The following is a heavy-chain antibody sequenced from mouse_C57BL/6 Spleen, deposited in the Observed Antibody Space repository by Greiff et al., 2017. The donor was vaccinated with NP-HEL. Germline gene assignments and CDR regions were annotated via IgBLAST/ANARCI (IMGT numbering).Heavy chain of an antibody. CDR1: GYAFSSSW. CDR3: AGDMDY. V-gene: IGHV1-82*01. J-gene: IGHJ4*01. Sequence: LQESGPELVKPGASVKISCKASGYAFSSSWMNWVKQRPGKGLEWIGRIYPGDGDTNYNGKLKGKATLTADKSSSTAYMQLSSLTSEDSAVYFCAGDMDYWGQGTSVTVSS. CDR2: IYPGDGDT.